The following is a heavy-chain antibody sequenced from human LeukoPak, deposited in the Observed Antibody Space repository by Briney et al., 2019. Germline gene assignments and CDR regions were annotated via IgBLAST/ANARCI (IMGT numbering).Heavy chain of an antibody. CDR2: IKQDGSEK. Sequence: GGSLRLPCAASGFTFSSYWMSWVRQAPGKGLEWVANIKQDGSEKYYVDSVKGRFTISRDNAKNSLYLQMNSLRAEDTAVYYCARDLQVTSAYGMDVWGQGTTVTLSS. D-gene: IGHD4-17*01. V-gene: IGHV3-7*01. J-gene: IGHJ6*02. CDR1: GFTFSSYW. CDR3: ARDLQVTSAYGMDV.